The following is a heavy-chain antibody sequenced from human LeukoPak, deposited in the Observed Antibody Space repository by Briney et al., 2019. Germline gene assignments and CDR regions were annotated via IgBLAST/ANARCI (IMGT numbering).Heavy chain of an antibody. CDR3: ARASGYNLLIFDY. J-gene: IGHJ4*02. Sequence: PSETLSLTCTVSGASISSYYWSWIRQPPGKGLEWIGDIYYSGSIKYNPSLKSRVTMSVDTSKSTVYMELSSLRSEDTAVYYCARASGYNLLIFDYWGQGTLVTVSS. D-gene: IGHD5-12*01. CDR1: GASISSYY. CDR2: IYYSGSI. V-gene: IGHV4-59*01.